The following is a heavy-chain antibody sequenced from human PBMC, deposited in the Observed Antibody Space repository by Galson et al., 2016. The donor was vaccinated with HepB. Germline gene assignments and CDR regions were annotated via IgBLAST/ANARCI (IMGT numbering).Heavy chain of an antibody. J-gene: IGHJ4*02. CDR3: VNGPLYSRSWYGYFDL. V-gene: IGHV3-9*01. D-gene: IGHD6-13*01. CDR1: GFSFDDSA. Sequence: SLRLSCAASGFSFDDSAMHWVRQVPGNGLEWVSDISWNSDSIGYADSVKGRVTISRDNAQNSLHLQMHRLRAEDTPLYYCVNGPLYSRSWYGYFDLWVQGTLVTVSS. CDR2: ISWNSDSI.